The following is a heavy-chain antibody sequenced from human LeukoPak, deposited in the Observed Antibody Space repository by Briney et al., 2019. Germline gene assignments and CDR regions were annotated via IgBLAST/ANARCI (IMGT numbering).Heavy chain of an antibody. V-gene: IGHV4-59*08. CDR3: TRHKRWLQSPDAFDV. Sequence: PSETLSLTCTVSGGPIRDFYWSWIRLPPGKGLEWIGYTYYSGSTSYNPSLQSRVAISVDMSKSQFSLELSSVTAADTAIYYCTRHKRWLQSPDAFDVWGQGTMF. CDR1: GGPIRDFY. D-gene: IGHD5-24*01. CDR2: TYYSGST. J-gene: IGHJ3*01.